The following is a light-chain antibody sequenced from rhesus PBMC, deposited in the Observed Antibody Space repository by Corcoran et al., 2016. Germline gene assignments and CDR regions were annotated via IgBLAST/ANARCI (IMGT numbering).Light chain of an antibody. V-gene: IGKV1-28*03. CDR1: QGFSSY. CDR3: LQHTSYPYS. CDR2: AAS. Sequence: DIQMTQSPSSLSASVGDTVTITCRASQGFSSYLNWFQQKPGKAPKLLIYAASSLESGVPSRFSGSGSGTDLTLPISSLKTEISAVYYCLQHTSYPYSFGQGTKVDVK. J-gene: IGKJ2*01.